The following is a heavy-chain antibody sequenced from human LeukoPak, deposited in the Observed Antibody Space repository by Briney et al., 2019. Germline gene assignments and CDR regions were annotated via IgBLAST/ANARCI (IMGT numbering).Heavy chain of an antibody. J-gene: IGHJ5*02. V-gene: IGHV3-23*01. D-gene: IGHD4-23*01. CDR2: ISVSGGST. CDR1: GFTFSSYA. Sequence: GGSLRLSCAASGFTFSSYAMSWVRQAPGKGLEWVSAISVSGGSTYYADSVKGRFTISRDNSKNTLYLQMNSLRAEDTAVYYCAKAFMTTVVTPHWFDPWGQGTLVTVSS. CDR3: AKAFMTTVVTPHWFDP.